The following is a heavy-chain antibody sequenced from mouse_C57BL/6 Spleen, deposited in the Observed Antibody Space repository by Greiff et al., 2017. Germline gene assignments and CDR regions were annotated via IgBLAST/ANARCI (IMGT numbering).Heavy chain of an antibody. J-gene: IGHJ1*03. CDR3: ARRGVEGYFDV. V-gene: IGHV1-4*01. Sequence: VQLQESGAELARPGASVKMSCKASGYTFTSYTMHWVKQRPGQGLEWIGYINPSSGYTKYNQKFKDKATLTADKSSSTAYMQLSSLTSEDSAVYYCARRGVEGYFDVWGTGTTVTVSS. D-gene: IGHD1-1*01. CDR2: INPSSGYT. CDR1: GYTFTSYT.